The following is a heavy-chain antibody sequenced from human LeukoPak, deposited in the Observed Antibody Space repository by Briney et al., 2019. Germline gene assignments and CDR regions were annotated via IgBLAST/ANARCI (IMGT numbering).Heavy chain of an antibody. CDR2: IYYSGST. D-gene: IGHD3-10*01. Sequence: PSETLSLTCTVSGGSISSSSYYWGWIRQPPGKGLEWIGSIYYSGSTYYNPSLKSRVTISVDTSKNQFSLKLSSVTAADTAVYYCASVESYYIYWFDPWGQGTLVTVSS. CDR1: GGSISSSSYY. J-gene: IGHJ5*02. V-gene: IGHV4-39*07. CDR3: ASVESYYIYWFDP.